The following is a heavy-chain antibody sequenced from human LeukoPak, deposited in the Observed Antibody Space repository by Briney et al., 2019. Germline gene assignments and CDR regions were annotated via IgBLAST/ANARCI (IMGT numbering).Heavy chain of an antibody. V-gene: IGHV3-7*01. CDR3: ARAPGVLGAALDY. D-gene: IGHD3-10*01. CDR2: IKQDGSEK. Sequence: GGSLRLSCAASGFTFSSYWMSWVRQAPGKGLEWVANIKQDGSEKYYVDSVKGRFTISRDNAKNSLYLQMNSLRAEDTAVYYCARAPGVLGAALDYWGQGTLVTVSS. CDR1: GFTFSSYW. J-gene: IGHJ4*02.